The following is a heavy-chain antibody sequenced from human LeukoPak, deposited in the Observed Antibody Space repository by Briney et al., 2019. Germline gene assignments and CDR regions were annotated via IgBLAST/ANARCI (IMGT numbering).Heavy chain of an antibody. CDR2: IRYDGSYK. CDR1: GFTFSSYG. J-gene: IGHJ6*03. CDR3: ARDFRRSPGYYYYYMDV. Sequence: GGSLRLSCAASGFTFSSYGFHWVRQAPGKGLEWVAFIRYDGSYKYYADSVKGRFTISRDNSKNTLYLQMNSLRAEDTAVYYCARDFRRSPGYYYYYMDVWGKGTTVTVSS. V-gene: IGHV3-30*02. D-gene: IGHD3-10*01.